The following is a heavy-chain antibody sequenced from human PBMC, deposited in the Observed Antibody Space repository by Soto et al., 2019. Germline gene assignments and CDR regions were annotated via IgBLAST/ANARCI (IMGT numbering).Heavy chain of an antibody. J-gene: IGHJ4*02. Sequence: SETLSLTCTVSVSGGSISIYYWSGIRQPPGKGLEWIGYIYYSGSTNYNPSLKSRVTISVDTSKNQFSLKLSSVTAADTAVYYCARYSSGWWAYDYWGQGTLVTVSS. CDR3: ARYSSGWWAYDY. V-gene: IGHV4-59*01. CDR1: GGSISIYY. CDR2: IYYSGST. D-gene: IGHD6-19*01.